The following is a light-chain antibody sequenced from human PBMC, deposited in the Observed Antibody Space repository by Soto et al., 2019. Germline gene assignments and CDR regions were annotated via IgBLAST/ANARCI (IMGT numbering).Light chain of an antibody. CDR1: NVGSES. CDR3: QVWDSSSEHAV. Sequence: SYELTQPPSVSVAPGKTARITCGGNNVGSESVHWYQQKPGQDPVLVIYSDRDRPSGIPERFTGSNSGNTATLTISRVEAWDEADYYCQVWDSSSEHAVVGGGTQLTVL. V-gene: IGLV3-21*04. CDR2: SDR. J-gene: IGLJ7*01.